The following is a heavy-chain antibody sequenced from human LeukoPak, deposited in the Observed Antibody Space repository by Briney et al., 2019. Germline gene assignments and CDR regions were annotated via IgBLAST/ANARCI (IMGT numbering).Heavy chain of an antibody. D-gene: IGHD1-26*01. CDR2: IAPSDSYT. J-gene: IGHJ4*02. CDR1: GYSFTTYW. Sequence: GESLRTSCKGSGYSFTTYWISWVRQMPGKGLEWMGRIAPSDSYTNYSPSFQGHVTISADKSISTAYPQWSSLKASDTAMYYCAIHSGSYRPFDYWGQGTLVTVSS. CDR3: AIHSGSYRPFDY. V-gene: IGHV5-10-1*01.